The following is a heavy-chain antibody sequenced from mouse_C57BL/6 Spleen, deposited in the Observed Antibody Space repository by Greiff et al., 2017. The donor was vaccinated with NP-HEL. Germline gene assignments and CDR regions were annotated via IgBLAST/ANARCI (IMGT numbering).Heavy chain of an antibody. CDR2: IDPSDSEP. J-gene: IGHJ2*01. V-gene: IGHV1-52*01. CDR1: GYTFPRYW. CDR3: ARNSSGYGYFDY. D-gene: IGHD3-2*02. Sequence: VQLQPPGAELVRPGSSVTLSCKASGYTFPRYWMHWVKQRPIPGLEWIGNIDPSDSEPHYNQKFKDKATLTVDKSSSTAYMQLSSLTSEDSAVYYCARNSSGYGYFDYWGQGTTLTVSS.